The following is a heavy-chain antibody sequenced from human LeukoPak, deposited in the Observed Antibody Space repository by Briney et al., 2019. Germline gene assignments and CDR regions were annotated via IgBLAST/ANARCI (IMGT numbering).Heavy chain of an antibody. J-gene: IGHJ4*02. CDR2: MFHSGTT. Sequence: NPSETLSLTCTVSGGSISSYYWSWIRQPPGKGLEWIGSMFHSGTTYYNPSLKSRVTISVDTSKNQFSLNLSSVTAADTAVYYCARVSYSSAWFFDYWGQGTLVTVSS. CDR3: ARVSYSSAWFFDY. V-gene: IGHV4-38-2*02. CDR1: GGSISSYY. D-gene: IGHD6-19*01.